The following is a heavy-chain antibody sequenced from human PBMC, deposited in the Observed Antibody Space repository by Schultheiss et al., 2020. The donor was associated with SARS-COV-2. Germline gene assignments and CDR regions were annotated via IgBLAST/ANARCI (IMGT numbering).Heavy chain of an antibody. V-gene: IGHV4-39*07. CDR2: IYYSGST. J-gene: IGHJ6*03. Sequence: SETLSLTCTVSGGSISSSSYYWGWIRQPPGKGLEWIGSIYYSGSTYYNPSLKSRVTISVDTSKNQISLKLSSVTAADTAVYYCARVNSGSYYLPRYYYYYMDVWGKGTTVTVSS. CDR3: ARVNSGSYYLPRYYYYYMDV. CDR1: GGSISSSSYY. D-gene: IGHD1-26*01.